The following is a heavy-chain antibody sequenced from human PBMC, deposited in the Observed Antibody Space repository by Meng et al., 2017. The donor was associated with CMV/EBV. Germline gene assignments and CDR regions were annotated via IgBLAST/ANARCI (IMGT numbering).Heavy chain of an antibody. D-gene: IGHD5-24*01. J-gene: IGHJ4*02. Sequence: EVWRGGSGGGLVQPGGSLRLSCAASGFTVSSNYMSWVRQAPGKGLEWVSVIYSGGSTYYADSVKGRFTISRDNSKNTLYLQMNSLRAEDTAVYYCAREGDGYDKAPYWGQGTLVTVSS. CDR2: IYSGGST. CDR1: GFTVSSNY. V-gene: IGHV3-66*01. CDR3: AREGDGYDKAPY.